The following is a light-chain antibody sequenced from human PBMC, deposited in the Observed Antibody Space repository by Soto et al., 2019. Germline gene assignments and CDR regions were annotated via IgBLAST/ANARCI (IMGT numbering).Light chain of an antibody. V-gene: IGLV1-44*01. CDR2: SDN. J-gene: IGLJ1*01. CDR3: AACDDSLASLV. CDR1: RSNIGDNT. Sequence: QSVLTQPPSASGTPGQRVTISCSGSRSNIGDNTVNWYQQLPGTAPKLLIYSDNQRPSGVPDRFSGSRSGTSASLAISGLQSEDEADYYCAACDDSLASLVFGTGTKLTVL.